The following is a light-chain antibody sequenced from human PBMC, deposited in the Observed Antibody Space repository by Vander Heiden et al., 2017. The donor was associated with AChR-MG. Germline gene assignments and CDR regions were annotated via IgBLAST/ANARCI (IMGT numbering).Light chain of an antibody. CDR3: MQALQTPPFT. CDR1: QSLLHSNGYNY. CDR2: LGS. Sequence: DIVMTQSPLSLPVTPGEPASTSCRSSQSLLHSNGYNYLDWYLQKPGQSPQLLIYLGSNRASGVPDRFSGSGSGTDFTLKISRVEAEDVGVYYCMQALQTPPFTFGPGTKVDIK. V-gene: IGKV2-28*01. J-gene: IGKJ3*01.